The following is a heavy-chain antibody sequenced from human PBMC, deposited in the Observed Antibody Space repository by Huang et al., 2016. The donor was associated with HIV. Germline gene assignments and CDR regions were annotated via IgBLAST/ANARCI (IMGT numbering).Heavy chain of an antibody. CDR1: GYGFIHSD. CDR3: ARGYSLGYYYRIKYPYAFDL. Sequence: QEQLVQSGPEVRDPGASVTVSCTASGYGFIHSDIHWVRQAVGQGLEWRGGLNPNSGNTGFSRKFQGRETTTRDIASTTVFMELRRLTSDDTAIYYCARGYSLGYYYRIKYPYAFDLWGQGTEVTVTS. D-gene: IGHD3-22*01. J-gene: IGHJ3*01. CDR2: LNPNSGNT. V-gene: IGHV1-8*01.